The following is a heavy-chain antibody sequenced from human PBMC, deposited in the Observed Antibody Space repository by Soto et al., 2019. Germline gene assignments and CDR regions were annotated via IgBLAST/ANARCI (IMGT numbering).Heavy chain of an antibody. CDR3: VTDDGGYPSTAPH. V-gene: IGHV3-23*01. J-gene: IGHJ4*02. CDR1: GITISNYP. D-gene: IGHD3-22*01. Sequence: EVQLLESGGGLVQPGGSLRLSCAASGITISNYPMSWVRQAPGKGLDWVSGISGSGDRTYYADSAKGRFTISKDNSKISLSLQLDSLGVEDTAVYFCVTDDGGYPSTAPHWGQGTLVTVSS. CDR2: ISGSGDRT.